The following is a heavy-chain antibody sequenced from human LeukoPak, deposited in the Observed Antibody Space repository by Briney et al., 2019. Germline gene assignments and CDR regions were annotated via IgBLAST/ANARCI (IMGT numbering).Heavy chain of an antibody. Sequence: GGSLRLSCAASGFTFDDYGMSWVRQAPGKGLEWVSGINWNGGSTGYADSVKGRFTISRDNAKNSLYLQMNSLRAEDTAVYYCARDPLALLAAIPGAFDYWGQGILVTVSS. J-gene: IGHJ4*02. CDR2: INWNGGST. CDR3: ARDPLALLAAIPGAFDY. V-gene: IGHV3-20*04. D-gene: IGHD2-2*01. CDR1: GFTFDDYG.